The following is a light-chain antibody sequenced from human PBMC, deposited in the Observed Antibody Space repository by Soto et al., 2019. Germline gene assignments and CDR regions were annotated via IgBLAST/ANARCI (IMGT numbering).Light chain of an antibody. V-gene: IGKV3-20*01. CDR2: GAS. CDR3: QQYGSSPIT. CDR1: QSISSSY. J-gene: IGKJ5*01. Sequence: EIVLTQAPVTLSLSTGERATLSCRASQSISSSYLAWYQQKPGQAPRLLIYGASSRATGIPDRFSGSGSGTDFTLTISRLEPEDFAVYYCQQYGSSPITFGQGTRLEIK.